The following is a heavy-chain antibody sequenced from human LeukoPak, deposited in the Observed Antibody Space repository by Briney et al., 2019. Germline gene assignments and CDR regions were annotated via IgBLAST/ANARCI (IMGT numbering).Heavy chain of an antibody. CDR2: IYYSGST. CDR3: ARGGYYGSGNDFRFDP. J-gene: IGHJ5*02. V-gene: IGHV4-59*01. D-gene: IGHD3-10*01. Sequence: SETLSLTCTVSGASISSYYWSWIRQSPGKGLEWIGYIYYSGSTNYKPSLKSRVTISVDTSKNQFSLKLSSVTAADTAVYYCARGGYYGSGNDFRFDPWGQGTLVTVSS. CDR1: GASISSYY.